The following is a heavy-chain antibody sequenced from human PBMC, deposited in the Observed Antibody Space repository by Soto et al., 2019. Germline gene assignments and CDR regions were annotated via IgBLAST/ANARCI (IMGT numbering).Heavy chain of an antibody. V-gene: IGHV1-3*01. CDR1: GYTFTSYA. CDR2: INAGNGNT. J-gene: IGHJ4*02. Sequence: ASVKVSCKASGYTFTSYAMHWVRQAPGQRLEWMGWINAGNGNTKYSQKFQGRVTITRDTSASTAYMELSSLRSEDTAVYYCARDPSPGGRYFDWLSSPPDYWGQGTLVTVSS. D-gene: IGHD3-9*01. CDR3: ARDPSPGGRYFDWLSSPPDY.